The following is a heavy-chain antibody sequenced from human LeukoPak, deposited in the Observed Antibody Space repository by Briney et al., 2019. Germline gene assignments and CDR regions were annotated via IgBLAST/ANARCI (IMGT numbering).Heavy chain of an antibody. D-gene: IGHD1-20*01. CDR3: AREGITGTPFDY. CDR1: GGSISSSSYY. Sequence: SETLSLTCTVSGGSISSSSYYWGWIRQPPGKGLEWIGSIYYSGSTYYNPSLKSRVTISVDTSENQFSLKLSSVTAADTAVYYCAREGITGTPFDYWGQGTLVTVSS. V-gene: IGHV4-39*07. J-gene: IGHJ4*02. CDR2: IYYSGST.